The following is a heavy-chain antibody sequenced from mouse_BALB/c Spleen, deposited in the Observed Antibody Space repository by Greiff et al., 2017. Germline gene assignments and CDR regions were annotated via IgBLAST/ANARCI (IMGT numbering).Heavy chain of an antibody. V-gene: IGHV5-17*02. J-gene: IGHJ4*01. CDR2: ISSGSSTI. CDR1: GFTFSSFG. CDR3: ARDDPTGAMDY. Sequence: EVKVVESGGGLVQPGGSRKLSCAASGFTFSSFGMHWVRQAPEKGLEWVAYISSGSSTIYYADTVKGRFTISRDNPKNTLFLQMTSLRSEDTAMYYCARDDPTGAMDYWGQGTSVTVSS.